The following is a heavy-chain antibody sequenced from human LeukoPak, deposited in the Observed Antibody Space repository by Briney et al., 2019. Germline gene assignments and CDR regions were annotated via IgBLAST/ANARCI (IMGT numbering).Heavy chain of an antibody. CDR2: IYPGDSDT. CDR1: GYIFTNQW. J-gene: IGHJ6*03. D-gene: IGHD5-12*01. Sequence: GESLKISCKGSGYIFTNQWIGWVRQMPGKGLEWMGLIYPGDSDTRYSPSFQGQVTISADKSISTAYLQWSSLKASHTAMYYCARRGRAYSGSYMDVWGEGTTVTVSS. CDR3: ARRGRAYSGSYMDV. V-gene: IGHV5-51*01.